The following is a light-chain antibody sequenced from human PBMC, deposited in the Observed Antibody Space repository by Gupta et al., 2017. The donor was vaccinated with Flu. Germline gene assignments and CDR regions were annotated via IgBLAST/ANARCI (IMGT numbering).Light chain of an antibody. V-gene: IGKV3-11*01. CDR1: QSAGNY. J-gene: IGKJ2*01. CDR2: DIS. Sequence: EVVLTQSPDILSLSPGDRATLSCRASQSAGNYLAWYQQRPGQAPRLLIYDISKRATGIPARFIGSGSGIDFTLTISSLEPEDFAVYYCQQRRFWPFGRGTKVEVK. CDR3: QQRRFWP.